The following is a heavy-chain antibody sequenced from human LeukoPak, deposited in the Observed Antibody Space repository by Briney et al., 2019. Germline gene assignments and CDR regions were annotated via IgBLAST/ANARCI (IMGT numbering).Heavy chain of an antibody. J-gene: IGHJ6*03. Sequence: PSETLSLTCTVSGGSISSSSYYWGWIRQPPGKGLEWIGSIYYSGSTYYNPSLKSRVTISVDTSKNQFSLKLSSVTATDTAVYYCARGTLITMVRGSYMDVWGKGTTVTVSS. D-gene: IGHD3-10*01. CDR2: IYYSGST. V-gene: IGHV4-39*07. CDR1: GGSISSSSYY. CDR3: ARGTLITMVRGSYMDV.